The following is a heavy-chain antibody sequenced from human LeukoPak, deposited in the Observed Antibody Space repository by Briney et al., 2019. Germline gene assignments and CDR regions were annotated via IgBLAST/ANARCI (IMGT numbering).Heavy chain of an antibody. V-gene: IGHV3-30*18. D-gene: IGHD3-10*01. CDR3: AKNSVLLWFGELDYFDY. CDR1: GFTFSSYG. Sequence: TGGSLRLSCAASGFTFSSYGMHWVRQALGKGLEWVAVISYDGSNKYYADSVKGRFTISRDNSKNTLYLQMNSLRAEDTAVYYCAKNSVLLWFGELDYFDYWGQGTLVTVSS. CDR2: ISYDGSNK. J-gene: IGHJ4*02.